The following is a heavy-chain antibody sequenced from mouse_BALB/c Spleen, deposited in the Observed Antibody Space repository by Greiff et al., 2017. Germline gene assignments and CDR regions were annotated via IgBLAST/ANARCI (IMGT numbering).Heavy chain of an antibody. J-gene: IGHJ4*01. CDR1: GYSITSGYY. CDR3: ARVYYGNYRDAMDY. D-gene: IGHD2-1*01. V-gene: IGHV3-6*02. CDR2: ISYDGSN. Sequence: EVQVVESGPGLVKPSQSLSLTCSVTGYSITSGYYWNWIRQFPGNKLEWMGYISYDGSNNYNPSLKNRISITRDTSKNQFFLKLNSVTTEDTATYYCARVYYGNYRDAMDYWGQGTSVTVSS.